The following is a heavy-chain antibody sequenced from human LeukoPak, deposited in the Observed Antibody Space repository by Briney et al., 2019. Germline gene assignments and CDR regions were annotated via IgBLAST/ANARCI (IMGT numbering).Heavy chain of an antibody. Sequence: ASVKVSCKASGYTFTSYYMHWVRQAPGQGLEWMGIINPSGGSTSYTQKFQGRATMTRDTSTSTVYMELSSLRPDDTAVYYCARANGAVAADYWGQGTLVTVSS. D-gene: IGHD6-19*01. CDR2: INPSGGST. CDR1: GYTFTSYY. J-gene: IGHJ4*02. V-gene: IGHV1-46*01. CDR3: ARANGAVAADY.